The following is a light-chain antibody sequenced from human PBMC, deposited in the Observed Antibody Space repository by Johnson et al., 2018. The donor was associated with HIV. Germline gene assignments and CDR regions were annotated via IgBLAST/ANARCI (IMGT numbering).Light chain of an antibody. Sequence: QSVLTQPPSVSAAPGQKVTISCSGSSSNIGNNYVSWYQQFPGTAPKLLIYDNNKRPSGIPDRFSGSKSGTSATLGITGLQTGDEADYYCGTWDSSLIARVFGTGTKVTVL. CDR3: GTWDSSLIARV. CDR1: SSNIGNNY. CDR2: DNN. J-gene: IGLJ1*01. V-gene: IGLV1-51*01.